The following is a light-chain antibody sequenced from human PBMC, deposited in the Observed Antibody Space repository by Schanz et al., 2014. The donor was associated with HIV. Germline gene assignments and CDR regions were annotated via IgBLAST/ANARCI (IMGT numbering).Light chain of an antibody. CDR1: QTIGRL. CDR3: QQSYNTPRT. J-gene: IGKJ4*01. V-gene: IGKV1-5*03. Sequence: IQMTQSPSTVSASVGDRVTITCRASQTIGRLLAWYQQRPGRAPNLLIYQASALETGVPSRFSGSGSGTEFTLIISSLQPEDFASYYCQQSYNTPRTFGGGTKVEI. CDR2: QAS.